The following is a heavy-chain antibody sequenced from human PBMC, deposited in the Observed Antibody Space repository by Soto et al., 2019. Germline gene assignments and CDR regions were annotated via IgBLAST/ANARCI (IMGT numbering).Heavy chain of an antibody. CDR3: ARVGRTPPGAYSYYGMDV. Sequence: QVQLVESGGGVVQPGRSLRLSCAASGFTFSSYGMHWVRQAPGKGLEWVAVIWYDGSNKYYADSVKGRFTISRDNSKNTLYLQMNSLRAEDTAVYYCARVGRTPPGAYSYYGMDVWGQGTTVTVSS. V-gene: IGHV3-33*01. CDR2: IWYDGSNK. J-gene: IGHJ6*02. D-gene: IGHD2-15*01. CDR1: GFTFSSYG.